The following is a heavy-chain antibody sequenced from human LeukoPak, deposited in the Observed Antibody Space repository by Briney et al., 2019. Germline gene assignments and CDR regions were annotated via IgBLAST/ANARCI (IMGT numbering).Heavy chain of an antibody. V-gene: IGHV3-23*01. CDR1: RFTFSNFA. CDR2: ISGGGYST. D-gene: IGHD3-22*01. Sequence: GGSLRLSCAASRFTFSNFAMSWVRQAPGKGLEWVSTISGGGYSTYYADSVKGRFTISRDNSKNALFLQMNSLRAEDTAVYYCAKRVTYYYESSGYYHFDYWGQGTLVTVSS. J-gene: IGHJ4*02. CDR3: AKRVTYYYESSGYYHFDY.